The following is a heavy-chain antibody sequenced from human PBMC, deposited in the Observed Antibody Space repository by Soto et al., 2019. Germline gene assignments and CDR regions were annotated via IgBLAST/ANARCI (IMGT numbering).Heavy chain of an antibody. V-gene: IGHV3-7*03. CDR2: IPQDGVDG. CDR3: ARDHLILPAHDFFYGSDV. Sequence: PVGSLRLSCEVSGFTFSMYSMSRVRQSPGKGLEWVAKIPQDGVDGHYADSVKGRFIISRDNDKNSLHLQLNNLRAEDTAVYYCARDHLILPAHDFFYGSDVWGRGATVTVSS. J-gene: IGHJ6*02. CDR1: GFTFSMYS. D-gene: IGHD2-21*02.